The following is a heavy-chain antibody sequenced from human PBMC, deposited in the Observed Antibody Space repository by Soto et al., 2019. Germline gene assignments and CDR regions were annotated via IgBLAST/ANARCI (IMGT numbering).Heavy chain of an antibody. D-gene: IGHD2-8*01. CDR3: ARLIGNSWLDS. Sequence: SQTLSITCAISGASVSTNRATWDWLRQSPSRDLEGLGRTYYRSKWYNEYKVSVKGRITINTDTCNNKLSLQLNTVTPDDTAVYYCARLIGNSWLDSWGQGTLVTVSS. CDR1: GASVSTNRAT. J-gene: IGHJ5*01. CDR2: TYYRSKWYN. V-gene: IGHV6-1*01.